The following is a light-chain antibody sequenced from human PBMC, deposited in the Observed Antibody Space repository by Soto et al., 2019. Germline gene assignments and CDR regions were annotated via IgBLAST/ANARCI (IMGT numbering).Light chain of an antibody. V-gene: IGLV1-44*01. J-gene: IGLJ3*02. CDR2: KTD. CDR3: APWDDSLNGVV. Sequence: QSVLTQPPSASGTPGQRVTISCSGSHSNIGTKAVKWFQQVPGAAPKSLIYKTDQRPSGVPDRFSGSKSGTSASLAISGLQPEDEADYYCAPWDDSLNGVVFGGGTKLTVL. CDR1: HSNIGTKA.